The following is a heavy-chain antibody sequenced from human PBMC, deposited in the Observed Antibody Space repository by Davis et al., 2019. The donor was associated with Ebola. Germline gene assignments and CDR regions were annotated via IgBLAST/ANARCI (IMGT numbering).Heavy chain of an antibody. J-gene: IGHJ2*01. D-gene: IGHD4-17*01. V-gene: IGHV1-69*06. Sequence: SVKVSCKASGYTFTSYGISWVRQAPGQGFEWMGGIIPIFGTANYAQKFQGRVTITADKSTSTAYMELSSLRSEDTAVYYCARDDYGDSYFDLWGRGTLVTVSS. CDR3: ARDDYGDSYFDL. CDR1: GYTFTSYG. CDR2: IIPIFGTA.